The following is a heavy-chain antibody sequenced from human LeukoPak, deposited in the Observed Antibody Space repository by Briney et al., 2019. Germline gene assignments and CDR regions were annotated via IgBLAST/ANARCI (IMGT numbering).Heavy chain of an antibody. D-gene: IGHD1-26*01. V-gene: IGHV3-23*01. CDR3: AKDVGKWESLHFFDY. CDR2: ISGSGAST. CDR1: GFTLSTNA. J-gene: IGHJ4*02. Sequence: GGPLRLSCLTSGFTLSTNAMSRVRQAPGKGLEWISGISGSGASTYYADSVKGRFTISRDDSRNTLYLQMNSLRGDDTAVYYCAKDVGKWESLHFFDYWGQGTLVTVSS.